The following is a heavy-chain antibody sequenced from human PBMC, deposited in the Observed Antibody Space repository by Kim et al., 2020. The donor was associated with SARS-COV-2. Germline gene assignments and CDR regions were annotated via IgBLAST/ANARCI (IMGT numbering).Heavy chain of an antibody. CDR3: AREAPYSSTWEPFDY. CDR1: GLTVSSNY. Sequence: GGSLRLSCAASGLTVSSNYMSWVRQAPGKGLEWVSVIYTGGTTSYADSVKGRFTISRDNSKNTLYLQRNSLRAEDTAVYYCAREAPYSSTWEPFDYWGQGTLVTVSS. D-gene: IGHD6-13*01. CDR2: IYTGGTT. J-gene: IGHJ4*02. V-gene: IGHV3-53*01.